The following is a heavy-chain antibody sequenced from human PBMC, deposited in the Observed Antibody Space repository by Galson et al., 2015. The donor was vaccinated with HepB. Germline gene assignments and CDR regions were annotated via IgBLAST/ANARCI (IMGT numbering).Heavy chain of an antibody. Sequence: LSLTCAVSGGSISSGGYSWSWIRQPPGKGLEWIGYIYHSGSTYYNPSLKSRVTISVDRSKNQSSLKLSSVTAADTAVYYCARTYYHDSSGYYWGWGWAFDIWGQGTMVTVSS. J-gene: IGHJ3*02. CDR1: GGSISSGGYS. CDR3: ARTYYHDSSGYYWGWGWAFDI. V-gene: IGHV4-30-2*01. CDR2: IYHSGST. D-gene: IGHD3-22*01.